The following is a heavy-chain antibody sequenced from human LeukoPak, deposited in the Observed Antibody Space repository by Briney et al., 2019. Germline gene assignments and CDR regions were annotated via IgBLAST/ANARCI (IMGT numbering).Heavy chain of an antibody. D-gene: IGHD7-27*01. Sequence: PGGSLRLSCAASGFTVSSNYMIWVRQAPGKGLEWVSIIYSGGSTYYADSVKGRFTISRGNSKNTLYLQMNSLRAEDTAVYYCARLTNRATDYWGQGTLVTVSS. CDR1: GFTVSSNY. J-gene: IGHJ4*02. CDR3: ARLTNRATDY. V-gene: IGHV3-66*04. CDR2: IYSGGST.